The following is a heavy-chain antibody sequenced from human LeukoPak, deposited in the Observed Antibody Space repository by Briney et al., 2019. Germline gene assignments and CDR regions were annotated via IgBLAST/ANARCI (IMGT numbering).Heavy chain of an antibody. V-gene: IGHV3-33*01. CDR2: IWYDGSNK. J-gene: IGHJ4*02. CDR1: GFTFSSYG. CDR3: ARSRMYYYDSSALDY. Sequence: GGSLRLSCAASGFTFSSYGMHWVRQAPGKGQEWVAVIWYDGSNKYYADSVKGRFTISRDNSKNTLYLQMNSLRAEDTAVYYCARSRMYYYDSSALDYWGQGTLVTVSS. D-gene: IGHD3-22*01.